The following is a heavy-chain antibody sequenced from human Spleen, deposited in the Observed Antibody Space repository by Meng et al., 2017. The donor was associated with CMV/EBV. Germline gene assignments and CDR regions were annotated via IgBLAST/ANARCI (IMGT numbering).Heavy chain of an antibody. Sequence: ASVKVSCKTSGYNFSSYGVSWVRQAHGQGLEWVGWISGDHVHTKYAQNVKGRVTMTKDTSTSTVYMELRSLRSDDTAVYYCARCNSSSSSLSWLDPWGQGTLVTVS. V-gene: IGHV1-18*01. CDR1: GYNFSSYG. CDR3: ARCNSSSSSLSWLDP. D-gene: IGHD6-6*01. J-gene: IGHJ5*02. CDR2: ISGDHVHT.